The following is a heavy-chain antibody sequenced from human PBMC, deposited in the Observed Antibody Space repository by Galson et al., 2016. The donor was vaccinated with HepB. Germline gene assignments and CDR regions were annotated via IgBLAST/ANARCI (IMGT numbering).Heavy chain of an antibody. Sequence: SLRLSCAASGFTFSSYAMSWVRQAPGKGLEWVSTINGGDSGGSTYYADSVKGRSTISRDNSKSPLYVEMNSLRAEDTAVYYCAKGRGTTVTPNDYWGQGTLVTVSS. D-gene: IGHD4-17*01. V-gene: IGHV3-23*01. CDR1: GFTFSSYA. CDR3: AKGRGTTVTPNDY. J-gene: IGHJ4*02. CDR2: INGGDSGGST.